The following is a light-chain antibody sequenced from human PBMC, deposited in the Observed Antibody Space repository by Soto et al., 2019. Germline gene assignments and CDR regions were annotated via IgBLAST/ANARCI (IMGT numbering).Light chain of an antibody. Sequence: EIVLTQSPGTLSLSPGQRATLSCRPSQTVTSDYLTWYQQKPGQAPRLLIYGASLAATGTPDRFSGSGSGTDFTLTISRLEPEDFAVYYCQQYGSSPETFGQGTKVDIK. CDR3: QQYGSSPET. CDR2: GAS. J-gene: IGKJ1*01. V-gene: IGKV3-20*01. CDR1: QTVTSDY.